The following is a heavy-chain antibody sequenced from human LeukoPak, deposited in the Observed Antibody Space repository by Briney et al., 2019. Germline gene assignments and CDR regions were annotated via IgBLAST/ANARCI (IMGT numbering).Heavy chain of an antibody. Sequence: GGSLRLSCAASGFIFGDYYMSWIRQAPGKGLEWVSYISDSGTYTKYADSVKGRFTISRDNSKNTMYLQMNSLRGEDTAVYYCARDEGGDYVGLDHWGQGTLVIVSS. D-gene: IGHD4-17*01. CDR2: ISDSGTYT. J-gene: IGHJ4*02. CDR3: ARDEGGDYVGLDH. V-gene: IGHV3-11*06. CDR1: GFIFGDYY.